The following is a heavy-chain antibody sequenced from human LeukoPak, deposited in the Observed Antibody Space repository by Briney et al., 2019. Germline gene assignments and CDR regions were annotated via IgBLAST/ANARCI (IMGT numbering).Heavy chain of an antibody. CDR2: INPNSGGT. V-gene: IGHV1-2*04. Sequence: ASVKVYCKASGYTFTGYCMHWVRQAPGQGLEWMGWINPNSGGTNYAQKFQGWVTMTRDTSISTAYMELSRLRSDDTAVYYCARDLSAGGSPEGMNTFDIWGQGTMVTVSS. CDR3: ARDLSAGGSPEGMNTFDI. J-gene: IGHJ3*02. D-gene: IGHD6-13*01. CDR1: GYTFTGYC.